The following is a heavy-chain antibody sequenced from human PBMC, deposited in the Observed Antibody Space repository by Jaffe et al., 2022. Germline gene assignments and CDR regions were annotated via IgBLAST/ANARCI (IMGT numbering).Heavy chain of an antibody. CDR1: GGSISSYY. V-gene: IGHV4-59*01. CDR3: ARVGGSYFWFDP. Sequence: QVQLQESGPGLVKPSETLSLTCTVSGGSISSYYWSWIRQPPGKGLEWIGYIYYSGSTNYNPSLKSRVTISVDTSKNQFSLKLSSVTAADTAVYYCARVGGSYFWFDPWGQGTLVTVSS. D-gene: IGHD1-26*01. J-gene: IGHJ5*02. CDR2: IYYSGST.